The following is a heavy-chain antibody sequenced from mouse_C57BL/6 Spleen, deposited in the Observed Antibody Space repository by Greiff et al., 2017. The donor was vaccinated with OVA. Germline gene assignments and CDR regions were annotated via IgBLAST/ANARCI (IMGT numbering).Heavy chain of an antibody. D-gene: IGHD1-1*01. J-gene: IGHJ2*01. CDR2: INPNNGGT. CDR3: ARNYYGSSLDY. CDR1: GYTFTDYN. V-gene: IGHV1-18*01. Sequence: EVKLVESGPELVKPGASVKIPCKASGYTFTDYNMDWVKQSHGKSLEWIGDINPNNGGTIYNQKFKGKATLTVDKSSSTAYMELRSLTSEDTAVYYCARNYYGSSLDYWGQGTTLTVSS.